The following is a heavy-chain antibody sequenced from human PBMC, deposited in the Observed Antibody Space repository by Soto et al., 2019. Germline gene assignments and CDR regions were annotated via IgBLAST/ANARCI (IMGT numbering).Heavy chain of an antibody. V-gene: IGHV5-51*01. CDR2: IYPGDSDT. CDR3: ARLGCSSCLAYYYYYYMDV. Sequence: GESLKISCKGSGYSFTSYWIGWVRQMPGKGLEWMGIIYPGDSDTRYSPSFQGQVTISADKSISTAYLQWSSLKASDTAMYYCARLGCSSCLAYYYYYYMDVWGKGTTVTVSS. J-gene: IGHJ6*03. D-gene: IGHD6-13*01. CDR1: GYSFTSYW.